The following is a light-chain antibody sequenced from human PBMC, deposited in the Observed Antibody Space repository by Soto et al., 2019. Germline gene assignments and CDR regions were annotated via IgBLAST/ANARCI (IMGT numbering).Light chain of an antibody. CDR2: EVT. V-gene: IGLV2-8*01. Sequence: QSALTQPPSASGSPGQSVTISCTGTSSDVGGYNYVSWYQQYPGKAPKLMIYEVTKRPSGVPDRFSGSKSGNTASLTVSGLQAEDEADYYCSSYAGSNNYVFGTGTKLTGL. J-gene: IGLJ1*01. CDR3: SSYAGSNNYV. CDR1: SSDVGGYNY.